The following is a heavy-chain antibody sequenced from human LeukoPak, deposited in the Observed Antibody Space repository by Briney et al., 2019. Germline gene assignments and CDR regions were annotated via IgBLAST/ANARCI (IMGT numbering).Heavy chain of an antibody. CDR3: ARMWGTTFYYYYMNL. CDR2: IYQSGST. CDR1: GGSISSSTYY. V-gene: IGHV4-39*01. D-gene: IGHD3-16*01. J-gene: IGHJ6*03. Sequence: PSETLSLTCTVSGGSISSSTYYWGWIRQPPEKGLEWIGSIYQSGSTNYNPSLKSRVTISVDTSKDQFSLKLTSVTAADTAVYFCARMWGTTFYYYYMNLWGRGTTVTASS.